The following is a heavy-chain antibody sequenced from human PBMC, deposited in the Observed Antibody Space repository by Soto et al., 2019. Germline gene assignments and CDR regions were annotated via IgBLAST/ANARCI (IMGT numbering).Heavy chain of an antibody. CDR2: ISGSGDST. V-gene: IGHV3-23*01. D-gene: IGHD3-10*01. Sequence: GGSLRLSCAASGFTFSSYAMSWVRQAPGKGLEWVSVISGSGDSTYYADSVKGRFTISRDNSKNTLYLQMNSLRAEDTAVYYCARDEMMDDGSGERFRGMDVWGQGTTVTVSS. CDR3: ARDEMMDDGSGERFRGMDV. CDR1: GFTFSSYA. J-gene: IGHJ6*02.